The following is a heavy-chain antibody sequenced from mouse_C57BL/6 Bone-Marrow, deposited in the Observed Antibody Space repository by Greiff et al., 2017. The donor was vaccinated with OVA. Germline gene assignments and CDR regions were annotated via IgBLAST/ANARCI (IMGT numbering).Heavy chain of an antibody. D-gene: IGHD2-1*01. J-gene: IGHJ2*01. Sequence: EVKLMESGGDLVKPGGSLKLSCAASGFTFSSYGMSWVRQTPDKRLERVATISSGGSYTYYPDSVKGRFTISRDNAKNTLYLQMSSLKSEDTAMYYCASLIYYGNYWGQGTTLTVSS. CDR2: ISSGGSYT. CDR3: ASLIYYGNY. V-gene: IGHV5-6*01. CDR1: GFTFSSYG.